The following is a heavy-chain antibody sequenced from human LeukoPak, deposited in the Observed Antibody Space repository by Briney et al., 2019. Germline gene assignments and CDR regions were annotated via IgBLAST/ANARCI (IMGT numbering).Heavy chain of an antibody. J-gene: IGHJ4*02. Sequence: GGSLRLSCAVSGFNFNHYWLSWVRQAPGKGLEWVANIKQDGTEKFYVDSVKGRFTISKDSAKNSLYLQMNSLRAEDTAVYYCARDTDTVTTILDYWGQGTLVTVSS. CDR3: ARDTDTVTTILDY. CDR2: IKQDGTEK. D-gene: IGHD4-17*01. V-gene: IGHV3-7*03. CDR1: GFNFNHYW.